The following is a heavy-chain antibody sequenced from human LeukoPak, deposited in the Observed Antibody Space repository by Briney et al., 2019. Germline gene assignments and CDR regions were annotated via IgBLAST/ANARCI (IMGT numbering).Heavy chain of an antibody. CDR2: ISSSSSYI. CDR1: GFTFSSYS. CDR3: ARGQYSSGWYDFDY. V-gene: IGHV3-21*01. D-gene: IGHD6-19*01. Sequence: GGSLRLSCAASGFTFSSYSMNWVRQAPGKGLEWVSSISSSSSYIYYADSMKGRFTISRDNAKNSLYLQMNSLRAEDTAVYYCARGQYSSGWYDFDYWGQGTLVTASS. J-gene: IGHJ4*02.